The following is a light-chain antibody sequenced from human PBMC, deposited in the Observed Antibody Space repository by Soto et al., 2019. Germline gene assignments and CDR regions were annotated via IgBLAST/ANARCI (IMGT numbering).Light chain of an antibody. CDR3: QQYNNWPLYT. Sequence: EIVMTQSPATLSVSPGERATLSCRASQSVGSNLAWYQQKPGQAPRHLIYGASTRATGIPARFSGSGSGTEFTLTISSLQSEDFAVYYCQQYNNWPLYTFGQGTKVDIK. V-gene: IGKV3-15*01. J-gene: IGKJ2*01. CDR2: GAS. CDR1: QSVGSN.